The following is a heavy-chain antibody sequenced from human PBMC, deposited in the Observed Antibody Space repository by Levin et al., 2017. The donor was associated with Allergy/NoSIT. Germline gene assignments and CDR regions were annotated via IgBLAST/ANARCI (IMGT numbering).Heavy chain of an antibody. CDR1: GFTFSTYA. J-gene: IGHJ4*02. Sequence: GESLKISCAASGFTFSTYAMIWVRQAPGKGLEWVSSISSSGVGTYYADSVKGRFTISRDNSKNTLYLQMNSLRAEDTAVYYCAKGTSWGVGAYSVDYWGQGTLVTVSS. D-gene: IGHD1-26*01. V-gene: IGHV3-23*01. CDR2: ISSSGVGT. CDR3: AKGTSWGVGAYSVDY.